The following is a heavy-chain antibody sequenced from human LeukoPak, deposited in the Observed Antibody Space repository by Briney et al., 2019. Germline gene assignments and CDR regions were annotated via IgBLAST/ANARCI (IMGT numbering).Heavy chain of an antibody. J-gene: IGHJ6*02. CDR3: AKSHESYGYYYYGMDV. D-gene: IGHD5-18*01. Sequence: GGSLRLSCAASGFTFSSYGMHWVRQAPGKGLEWVAVISYDGSNKYYADSVKGRFTISRDNSKNTLYLQMNSLRAEDTAVYYCAKSHESYGYYYYGMDVWGQGTTVTVSS. V-gene: IGHV3-30*18. CDR2: ISYDGSNK. CDR1: GFTFSSYG.